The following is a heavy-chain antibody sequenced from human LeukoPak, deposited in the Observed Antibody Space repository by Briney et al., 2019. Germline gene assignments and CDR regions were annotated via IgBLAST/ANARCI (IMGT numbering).Heavy chain of an antibody. V-gene: IGHV4-31*03. CDR3: ARRDGYSSSTIDY. J-gene: IGHJ4*02. CDR1: GGSISSADYY. Sequence: SETLSLTCTVSGGSISSADYYWNWIRQHPGKGLEWIGYIYYSGTTYYNPSLKSRVSISLDTSKNQFSLRLSSVTVADTAVYYCARRDGYSSSTIDYWGQGTLVTVSS. D-gene: IGHD6-6*01. CDR2: IYYSGTT.